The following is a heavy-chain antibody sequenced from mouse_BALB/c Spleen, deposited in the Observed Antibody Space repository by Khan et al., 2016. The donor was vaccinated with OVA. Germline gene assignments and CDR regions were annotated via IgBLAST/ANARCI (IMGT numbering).Heavy chain of an antibody. Sequence: QVQLKESGPGLVAPSQSLSITCTVSGFSLSRYNVHWVRQPPGKGLEWLGMIWGGGGTDYNSTLKSRLSIRKDNSKSQVLLKMNSLQSDDSAMYYCARAYYGYDVYYAMDYWGQGTSATVSS. V-gene: IGHV2-6-4*01. CDR1: GFSLSRYN. CDR3: ARAYYGYDVYYAMDY. CDR2: IWGGGGT. D-gene: IGHD2-14*01. J-gene: IGHJ4*01.